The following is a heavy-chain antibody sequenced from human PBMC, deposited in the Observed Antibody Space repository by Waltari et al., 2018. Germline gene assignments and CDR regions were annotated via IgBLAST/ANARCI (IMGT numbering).Heavy chain of an antibody. CDR1: GYVFIGFY. CDR3: AREGLFSGDEGLDY. Sequence: QVQLVQSGAEVKKPGASVKVSCKTSGYVFIGFYMHWVRQAPGQGLEWMGWINPATGATNYTHKFQGRVNMTRDTSVSIAYMELSTLKSDDTAVYWCAREGLFSGDEGLDYWGQGTLISVSS. V-gene: IGHV1-2*02. J-gene: IGHJ4*02. CDR2: INPATGAT. D-gene: IGHD3-10*01.